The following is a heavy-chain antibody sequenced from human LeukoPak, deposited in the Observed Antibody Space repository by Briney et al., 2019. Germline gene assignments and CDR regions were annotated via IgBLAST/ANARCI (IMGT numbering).Heavy chain of an antibody. J-gene: IGHJ4*02. Sequence: PGGSLRLSCAASGFTFTTYAMSWVRQAPGKGMEWVSGIRGGRASTSYPASVKAPFTISRDNANNPLYLQMNSLRAEDTAVYYCARARYCSSSSCYIDYWGQGTLVTVSS. CDR1: GFTFTTYA. V-gene: IGHV3-23*01. D-gene: IGHD2-2*02. CDR2: IRGGRAST. CDR3: ARARYCSSSSCYIDY.